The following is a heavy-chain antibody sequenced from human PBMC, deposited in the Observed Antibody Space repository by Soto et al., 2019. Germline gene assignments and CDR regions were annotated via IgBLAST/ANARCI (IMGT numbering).Heavy chain of an antibody. Sequence: GGSLRLSCAASGFTFGNYAMNWVRQAPGKGLEWISSISDPGTSTYYANSVKGRFSMSRDNSKNTLFLQMNRLRADDTAVYFCARSLVTPSDAFDLWGRGTLVTVSS. V-gene: IGHV3-23*01. CDR1: GFTFGNYA. J-gene: IGHJ3*01. CDR2: ISDPGTST. CDR3: ARSLVTPSDAFDL. D-gene: IGHD2-21*02.